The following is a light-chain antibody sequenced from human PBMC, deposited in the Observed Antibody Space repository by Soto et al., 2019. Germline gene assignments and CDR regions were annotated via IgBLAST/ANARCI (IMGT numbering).Light chain of an antibody. CDR3: QQRYSWPLT. CDR1: QSINIY. J-gene: IGKJ4*01. Sequence: EIVLTQSPAALSLSPGGRATLSCRVSQSINIYLAWYQQKLGQAPRLLIYDASIRATGIPARFSGSGSGTDFTRTISSLEPEDFGVYYCQQRYSWPLTFGGGPKVEIK. V-gene: IGKV3-11*01. CDR2: DAS.